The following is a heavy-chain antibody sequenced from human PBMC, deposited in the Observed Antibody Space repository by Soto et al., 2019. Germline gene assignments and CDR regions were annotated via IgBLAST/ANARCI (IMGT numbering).Heavy chain of an antibody. CDR2: IWYDGSNK. CDR1: GFTFSSYG. D-gene: IGHD3-9*01. Sequence: QVQLVESGGGVVQPGRSLRLSCAASGFTFSSYGMHWVRQAPGKGLEWVAVIWYDGSNKYYADSVKGRFTISRDNSKNTLYLQMNSLRAEDTAVYYCAREMGYYDILTGYYTYYYYGMDVWGQGTTVTVSS. V-gene: IGHV3-33*01. J-gene: IGHJ6*02. CDR3: AREMGYYDILTGYYTYYYYGMDV.